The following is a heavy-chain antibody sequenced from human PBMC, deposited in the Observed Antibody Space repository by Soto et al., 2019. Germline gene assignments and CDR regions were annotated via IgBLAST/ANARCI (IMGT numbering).Heavy chain of an antibody. D-gene: IGHD3-22*01. V-gene: IGHV3-23*01. CDR1: GFTFSSNA. CDR3: AKDHTVVIRDAFDI. J-gene: IGHJ3*02. CDR2: ISDSGTDT. Sequence: EVQILESGGGLVQPGGSLRLSCAASGFTFSSNAMYWVRQAPGKGLAWVSGISDSGTDTYYADSVKGRFTISRDNSKNTVYLQMKSLRAEDTAVYYCAKDHTVVIRDAFDIWGQGTMVNVSS.